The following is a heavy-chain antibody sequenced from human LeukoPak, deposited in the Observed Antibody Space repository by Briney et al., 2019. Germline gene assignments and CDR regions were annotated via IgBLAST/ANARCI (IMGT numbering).Heavy chain of an antibody. V-gene: IGHV5-51*01. CDR3: ARQGGRYYDSAPFDY. CDR1: GYRFTSYW. Sequence: GEPLNISCKGSGYRFTSYWIGWVREMPGKGLEWMGIIYPGDSDTRYSPSFRGQVTISADKSISTAFLQWSSLEASDTAMYYCARQGGRYYDSAPFDYWGQGTLVTVSS. J-gene: IGHJ4*02. CDR2: IYPGDSDT. D-gene: IGHD3-22*01.